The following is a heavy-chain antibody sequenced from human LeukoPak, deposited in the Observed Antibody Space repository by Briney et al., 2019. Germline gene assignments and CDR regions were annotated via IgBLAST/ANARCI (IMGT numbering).Heavy chain of an antibody. J-gene: IGHJ4*02. V-gene: IGHV3-23*01. CDR3: AKDTYVQLGYCSDY. Sequence: GGSLRLSCAASGFTFSNYAMSWVRQAPGKGLEWVSAISGSGGTTYNADSVKGRFTISRDNSKNTLYLQMNGLRAEDTAVYYCAKDTYVQLGYCSDYWGQGTLVTVSS. CDR1: GFTFSNYA. CDR2: ISGSGGTT. D-gene: IGHD2-15*01.